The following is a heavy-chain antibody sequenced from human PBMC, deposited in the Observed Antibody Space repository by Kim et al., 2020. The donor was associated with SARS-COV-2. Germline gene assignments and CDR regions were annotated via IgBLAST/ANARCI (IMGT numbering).Heavy chain of an antibody. CDR3: ARAQTWGLVVDAFDI. D-gene: IGHD7-27*01. CDR1: GFTVSSNC. V-gene: IGHV3-53*04. CDR2: VYSDGST. Sequence: GGSLRLSCAASGFTVSSNCMSWVRQAPGKGLEWVSVVYSDGSTYYADSVKGRCTISRHNSKNTLYLQMNSLRAEDTAVCYCARAQTWGLVVDAFDIWGQGTMVTVSS. J-gene: IGHJ3*02.